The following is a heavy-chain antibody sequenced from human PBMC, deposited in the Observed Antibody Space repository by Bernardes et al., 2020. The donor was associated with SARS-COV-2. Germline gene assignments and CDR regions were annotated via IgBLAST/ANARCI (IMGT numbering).Heavy chain of an antibody. CDR2: IYYSGST. CDR3: ARAHCSGGSCYLTRGSYGMDV. J-gene: IGHJ6*02. V-gene: IGHV4-59*01. D-gene: IGHD2-15*01. CDR1: GGSISSSY. Sequence: SETLSLTCTVSGGSISSSYWSWIRQPPGPGLAWIGYIYYSGSTNYNPSLKSRVTISVDTSKNQFSLKLSSVTAADTAVYYCARAHCSGGSCYLTRGSYGMDVWGQGTTVTGS.